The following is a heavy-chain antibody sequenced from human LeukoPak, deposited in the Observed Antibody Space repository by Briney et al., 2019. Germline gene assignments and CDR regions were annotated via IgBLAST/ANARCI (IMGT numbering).Heavy chain of an antibody. CDR2: ISSNGGST. V-gene: IGHV3-64D*06. CDR1: GFTFSSYA. Sequence: PPGGSLRLSCSASGFTFSSYAMHWVRQAPGKGLEYVSAISSNGGSTYYADSVKGRFTISRDNSKNTLYLQMSSLRAEDTAVYYCVKESGYCSGGSCYWFDPWGQGTLVTVSS. D-gene: IGHD2-15*01. CDR3: VKESGYCSGGSCYWFDP. J-gene: IGHJ5*02.